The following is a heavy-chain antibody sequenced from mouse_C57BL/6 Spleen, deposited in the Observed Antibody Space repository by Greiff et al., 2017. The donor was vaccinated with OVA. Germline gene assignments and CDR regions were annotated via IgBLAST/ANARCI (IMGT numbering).Heavy chain of an antibody. CDR2: ISSGGDYI. CDR1: GFTFSSYA. J-gene: IGHJ2*01. CDR3: TRDRTGTPFDY. V-gene: IGHV5-9-1*02. Sequence: EVKLQESGEGLVKPGGSLKLSCAASGFTFSSYAMSWVRQTPEKRLEWVAYISSGGDYIYYADTVKGRFTISRDNARNTLYLQMSSLKSEDTAMYYCTRDRTGTPFDYWGQGTTLTVSS. D-gene: IGHD4-1*01.